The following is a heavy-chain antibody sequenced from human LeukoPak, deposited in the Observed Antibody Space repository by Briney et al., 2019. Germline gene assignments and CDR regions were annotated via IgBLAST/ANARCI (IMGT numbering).Heavy chain of an antibody. CDR2: ISAYDGNT. Sequence: ASVKVSCKTSGYSFTSYGFSWVRQAPGQGLEWMGWISAYDGNTNYAQKLQGRVTMTTDTSTSTAYMELRSLRSDDTAVYYCAGDYLGATHYFGFWGQGTLVTVSS. D-gene: IGHD1-26*01. CDR3: AGDYLGATHYFGF. J-gene: IGHJ4*02. CDR1: GYSFTSYG. V-gene: IGHV1-18*01.